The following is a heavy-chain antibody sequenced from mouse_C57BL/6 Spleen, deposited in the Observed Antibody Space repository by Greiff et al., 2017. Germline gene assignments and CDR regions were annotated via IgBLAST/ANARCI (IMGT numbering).Heavy chain of an antibody. J-gene: IGHJ4*01. CDR3: TRPLYDYPHYYAMDY. CDR1: GFTFSDAW. V-gene: IGHV6-6*01. Sequence: DVQLQESGGGLVQPGGSMKLSCAASGFTFSDAWMDWVRQSPEKGLEWVAEIRNKANNHATYYAESVKGRFTISRDDSKSSVYLQMNSLRAEDTGIYYCTRPLYDYPHYYAMDYWGQGTSVTVSS. CDR2: IRNKANNHAT. D-gene: IGHD2-4*01.